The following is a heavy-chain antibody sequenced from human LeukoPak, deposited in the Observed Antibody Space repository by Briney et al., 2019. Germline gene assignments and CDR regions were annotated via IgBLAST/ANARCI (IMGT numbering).Heavy chain of an antibody. V-gene: IGHV3-23*01. J-gene: IGHJ4*02. CDR3: ARETVGLDY. CDR1: GFTFSSYA. D-gene: IGHD4-23*01. CDR2: ISGSGGST. Sequence: GGSLRLSCAASGFTFSSYAMSWVRQAPGKGLEWVSVISGSGGSTYYADSVRGRFTISRDNAKNSLYLQINSLRDEDTAVYYCARETVGLDYWGQGTLVTVSS.